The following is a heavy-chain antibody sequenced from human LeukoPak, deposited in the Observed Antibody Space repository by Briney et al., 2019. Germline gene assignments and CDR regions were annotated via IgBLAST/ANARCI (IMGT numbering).Heavy chain of an antibody. J-gene: IGHJ4*02. CDR2: IYSGGST. CDR1: GFTVSSNY. D-gene: IGHD3-10*01. CDR3: AKDLNAGLVWFVSPWGFDY. Sequence: PGGSLRLSCAASGFTVSSNYMSWVRQAPGKGLEWVSVIYSGGSTYYADSVKGRFTISRGNSKNTQYLQMNSLRAEDTAVYYCAKDLNAGLVWFVSPWGFDYWGQGTLVTVSS. V-gene: IGHV3-66*01.